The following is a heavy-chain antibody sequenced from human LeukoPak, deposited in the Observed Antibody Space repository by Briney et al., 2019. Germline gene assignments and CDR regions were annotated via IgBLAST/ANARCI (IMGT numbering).Heavy chain of an antibody. Sequence: GGSLRLSCAASGFTFSSYSMNWVRQAPGKGLEWVSSISSSSSYVYYADSVKGRFTISRDNAKNSLYLQMNSLRAEDTAVYYCARDPPMVATDYWGQGTLVTVSS. J-gene: IGHJ4*02. CDR1: GFTFSSYS. CDR2: ISSSSSYV. CDR3: ARDPPMVATDY. D-gene: IGHD5-12*01. V-gene: IGHV3-21*01.